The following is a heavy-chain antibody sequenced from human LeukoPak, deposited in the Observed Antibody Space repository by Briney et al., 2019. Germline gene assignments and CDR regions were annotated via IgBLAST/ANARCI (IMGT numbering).Heavy chain of an antibody. V-gene: IGHV1-69*13. Sequence: ASVKVSCKASGYTFTSYGISWVRQAPGQGLEWMGGIIPIFGTANYAQKFQGRVTITADESTSTAYMELSSLRSEDTAVYYCASGGVYYYDSSGYGMDVWGQGTTVTVSS. D-gene: IGHD3-22*01. CDR2: IIPIFGTA. CDR1: GYTFTSYG. J-gene: IGHJ6*02. CDR3: ASGGVYYYDSSGYGMDV.